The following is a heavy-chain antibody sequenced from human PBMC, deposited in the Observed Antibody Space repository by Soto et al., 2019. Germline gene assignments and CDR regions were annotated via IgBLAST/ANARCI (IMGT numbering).Heavy chain of an antibody. Sequence: KPSETLSLTCAVYGGSFSGYYWSWIRQPPGKGLEWIGEINHSGSTNYNPSLKSRVTISVDTSKNQFSLKLSSVTAADTAVYYCARCRKEQLWFQWNGYYYYGMDVWGQGTTVTVSS. CDR3: ARCRKEQLWFQWNGYYYYGMDV. CDR1: GGSFSGYY. V-gene: IGHV4-34*01. J-gene: IGHJ6*02. CDR2: INHSGST. D-gene: IGHD5-18*01.